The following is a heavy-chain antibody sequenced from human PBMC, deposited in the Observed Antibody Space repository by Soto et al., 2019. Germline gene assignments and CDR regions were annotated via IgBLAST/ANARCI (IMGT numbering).Heavy chain of an antibody. Sequence: SETLSLTCSVSGASLRIGDYYWTWIRQPPGKGLEWIGFIYKSGSTYYSPSLKSRVTISGDTSKSQFSLKLSSVTAADTAVYYCARHTRNQFDPWGQGTLVTVSS. CDR1: GASLRIGDYY. CDR3: ARHTRNQFDP. J-gene: IGHJ5*02. CDR2: IYKSGST. V-gene: IGHV4-39*01.